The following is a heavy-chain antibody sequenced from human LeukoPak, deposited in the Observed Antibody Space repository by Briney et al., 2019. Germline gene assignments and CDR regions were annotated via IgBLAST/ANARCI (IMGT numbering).Heavy chain of an antibody. CDR1: GFTVSSNY. D-gene: IGHD5-18*01. V-gene: IGHV3-53*04. CDR2: IYSDDST. J-gene: IGHJ4*02. Sequence: GGSLRLSCAASGFTVSSNYMSWVRQAPGKGLEWVSVIYSDDSTYYADPVKGRFTISRHNSKNTLYLQMNSLRAEDTAVYYCARVEIAGYGSSHFDSWGQGTLVTVSS. CDR3: ARVEIAGYGSSHFDS.